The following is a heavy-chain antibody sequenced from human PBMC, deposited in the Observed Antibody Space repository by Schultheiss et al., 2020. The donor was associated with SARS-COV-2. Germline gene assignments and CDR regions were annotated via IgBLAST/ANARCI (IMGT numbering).Heavy chain of an antibody. CDR3: ARDIVVVVAATPLGARAAYYYYGMDV. J-gene: IGHJ6*02. Sequence: ASVKVSCKASGYTFTSYGISWVRQAPGQGLEWMGWISAYNGNTNYAQKLQGRVTMTTDTSTSTAYMELRSLRSDDTAVYYCARDIVVVVAATPLGARAAYYYYGMDVWGQGTTVTVSS. V-gene: IGHV1-18*01. CDR1: GYTFTSYG. CDR2: ISAYNGNT. D-gene: IGHD2-15*01.